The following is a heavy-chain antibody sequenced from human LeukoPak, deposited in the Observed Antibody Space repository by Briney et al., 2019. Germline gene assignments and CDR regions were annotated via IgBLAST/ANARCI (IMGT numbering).Heavy chain of an antibody. CDR1: GGSISSSSYY. CDR2: IYYSGST. D-gene: IGHD3-22*01. CDR3: ARVHDSSGYLRYYFDY. V-gene: IGHV4-31*03. Sequence: PSETLSLTCTVSGGSISSSSYYWGWIRQHPGKGLEWIGYIYYSGSTYYNPSLKSRVTISVDTSKNQFSLKLSSVTAADTAVYYCARVHDSSGYLRYYFDYWGQGTLVTVSS. J-gene: IGHJ4*02.